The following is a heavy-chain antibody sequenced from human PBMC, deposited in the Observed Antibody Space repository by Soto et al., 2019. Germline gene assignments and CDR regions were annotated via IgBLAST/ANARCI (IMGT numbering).Heavy chain of an antibody. CDR2: IIPIFGTA. CDR3: ASYGSSGFYFGTFDY. V-gene: IGHV1-69*12. Sequence: QVQLVQSGAEVKKPGSSVKVSCKASGGTFSSYAISWVRQAPGQGLEWMGGIIPIFGTANYAQKFQGRVTIPADDATITAYMELRSLRSEDPAVYYCASYGSSGFYFGTFDYWGQGTLVTVSS. J-gene: IGHJ4*02. D-gene: IGHD3-22*01. CDR1: GGTFSSYA.